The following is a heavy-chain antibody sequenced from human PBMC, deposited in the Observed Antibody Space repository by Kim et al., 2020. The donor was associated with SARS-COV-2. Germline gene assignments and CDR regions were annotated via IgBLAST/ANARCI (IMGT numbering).Heavy chain of an antibody. CDR1: GFTVSSNY. J-gene: IGHJ3*02. Sequence: GGSLRLSCAASGFTVSSNYMRWVRQAPGKGLEWVSVIYCGGSTYYAASVKGRFTISRNNYKNTLYLQMNILRAEETAVYYCARDGGIVGATPPESAFDIWGQGTMVTVSS. CDR3: ARDGGIVGATPPESAFDI. V-gene: IGHV3-53*01. D-gene: IGHD1-26*01. CDR2: IYCGGST.